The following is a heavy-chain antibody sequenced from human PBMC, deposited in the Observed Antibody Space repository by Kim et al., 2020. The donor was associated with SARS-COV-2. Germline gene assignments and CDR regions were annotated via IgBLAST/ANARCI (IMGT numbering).Heavy chain of an antibody. CDR1: GFTFNTYA. V-gene: IGHV3-23*01. CDR2: ISGSGGST. CDR3: ATDELYMYYFDSSGYHFNAFHI. J-gene: IGHJ3*02. Sequence: GGSLRLSCAASGFTFNTYAMSWVRQAPGKGLEWVSTISGSGGSTYYADSVKGRFTVSRDNSRNTLYLQMNSLRAEDTAVYYCATDELYMYYFDSSGYHFNAFHIWGQGTMVTVSS. D-gene: IGHD3-22*01.